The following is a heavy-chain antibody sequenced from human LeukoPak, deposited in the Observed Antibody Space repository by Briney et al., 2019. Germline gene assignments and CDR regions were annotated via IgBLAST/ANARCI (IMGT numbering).Heavy chain of an antibody. V-gene: IGHV3-48*02. J-gene: IGHJ4*02. CDR2: ISPRSSTI. CDR1: GFTFSDYS. Sequence: GGSLRLSCAASGFTFSDYSMNWVRQAPGKGLEWLSNISPRSSTIYYADSVRGRFTISRDDAKSSLYLQMNSLRDEDTAFYYCARRRFYYDSSDYGLDYWGQGTLVTVSS. D-gene: IGHD3-22*01. CDR3: ARRRFYYDSSDYGLDY.